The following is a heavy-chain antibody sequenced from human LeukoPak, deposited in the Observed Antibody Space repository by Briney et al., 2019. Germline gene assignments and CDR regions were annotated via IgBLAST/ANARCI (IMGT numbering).Heavy chain of an antibody. CDR2: INPNSGGT. CDR3: ARVRYKSCSSTSCYTLDY. Sequence: GASVKVSCKASGYTFTGYYMHWVRQAPGQGLEWMGWINPNSGGTNYAQKFQGRVTMTRDTSISTAYMELSRLRSDDTAVYYCARVRYKSCSSTSCYTLDYWGQGTLVTVSS. V-gene: IGHV1-2*02. CDR1: GYTFTGYY. J-gene: IGHJ4*02. D-gene: IGHD2-2*02.